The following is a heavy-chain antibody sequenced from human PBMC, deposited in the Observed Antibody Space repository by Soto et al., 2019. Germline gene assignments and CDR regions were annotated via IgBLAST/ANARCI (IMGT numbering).Heavy chain of an antibody. CDR2: VSHDGRNT. Sequence: VQLVESGGGVVQPGRSLRLSCAASGFTFSDYAMHWVRQAPGKGLEWVAVVSHDGRNTHYADSVKGRFTISRDSSKNTVSLEMNSLRAEDTGVYYCAKGGRQWLVTSDFNYWGQGALVTVSS. CDR1: GFTFSDYA. J-gene: IGHJ4*02. V-gene: IGHV3-30*18. CDR3: AKGGRQWLVTSDFNY. D-gene: IGHD6-19*01.